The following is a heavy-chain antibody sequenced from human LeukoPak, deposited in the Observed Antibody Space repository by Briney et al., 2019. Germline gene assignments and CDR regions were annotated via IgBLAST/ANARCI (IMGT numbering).Heavy chain of an antibody. D-gene: IGHD4-17*01. J-gene: IGHJ4*02. CDR2: INPNSGGT. V-gene: IGHV1-2*02. Sequence: ASVKVSCKASGYTFTGYYMHWVRQAPGQGLEWMGWINPNSGGTNYAQKFQGRVTMTRDTSISTAYMELSRLRSDDTAVYYCARAESRRTVTTEYYWGQGTLVTVSS. CDR3: ARAESRRTVTTEYY. CDR1: GYTFTGYY.